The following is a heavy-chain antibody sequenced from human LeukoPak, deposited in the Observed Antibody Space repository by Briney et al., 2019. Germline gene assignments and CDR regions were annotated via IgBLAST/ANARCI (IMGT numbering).Heavy chain of an antibody. CDR3: ARSRFDGDPFDY. CDR1: GYTFTGYY. CDR2: INPNSGGT. D-gene: IGHD4-17*01. J-gene: IGHJ4*02. Sequence: GASVKVSCKASGYTFTGYYMHWVRRAPGQGLEWMGWINPNSGGTNYAQKFQGRVTMTRDTSISTAYMELSRLRSDDTAVYYCARSRFDGDPFDYWGQGTLVTVSS. V-gene: IGHV1-2*02.